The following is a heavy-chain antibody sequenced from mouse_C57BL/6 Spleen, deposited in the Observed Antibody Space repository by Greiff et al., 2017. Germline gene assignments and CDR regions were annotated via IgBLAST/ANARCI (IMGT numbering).Heavy chain of an antibody. CDR1: GFTFSSYA. CDR3: TRAPLPSYAMDY. V-gene: IGHV5-9-1*02. J-gene: IGHJ4*01. Sequence: EVMLVESGEGLVKPGGSLKLSCAASGFTFSSYAMSWVRQTPEKRLEWVAYISSGGDYIYYADTVKGRFTISRDNARNTLYLQMSSLKSEDTAMYYCTRAPLPSYAMDYWGQGTSVTVSS. CDR2: ISSGGDYI.